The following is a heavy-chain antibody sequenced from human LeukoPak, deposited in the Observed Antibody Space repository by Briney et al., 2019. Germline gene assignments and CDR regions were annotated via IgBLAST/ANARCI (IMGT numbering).Heavy chain of an antibody. CDR3: ASIIAAAGTDY. D-gene: IGHD6-13*01. CDR1: AFTFSSYN. J-gene: IGHJ4*02. CDR2: ISSSSSYI. Sequence: PGGSLRLSCAASAFTFSSYNMNWVRQAPGKGLEWVSSISSSSSYIYYADSVKGRFTISRDNAKNSLYLQMNSLRAEDTAVYYCASIIAAAGTDYWGQGTLVTVSS. V-gene: IGHV3-21*01.